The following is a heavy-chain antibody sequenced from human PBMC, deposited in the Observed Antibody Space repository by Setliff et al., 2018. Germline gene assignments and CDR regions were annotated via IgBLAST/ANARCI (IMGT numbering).Heavy chain of an antibody. V-gene: IGHV4-39*07. CDR2: ISNSGGT. CDR3: ATLTGDRGVDY. D-gene: IGHD7-27*01. Sequence: SETLSLTCTVSGDSISSSSYYWGWIRQPPGKGLEWIGSISNSGGTYYNPSLKSRVTISVDTSKNQFSLKLSSVTAADTAAYYCATLTGDRGVDYWGQGRLVTVSS. CDR1: GDSISSSSYY. J-gene: IGHJ4*02.